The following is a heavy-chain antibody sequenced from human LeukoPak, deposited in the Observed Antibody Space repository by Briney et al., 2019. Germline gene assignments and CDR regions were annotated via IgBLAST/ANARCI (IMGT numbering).Heavy chain of an antibody. V-gene: IGHV3-7*01. CDR1: GFTFSSYW. J-gene: IGHJ6*03. CDR3: ARAVGSGDDYYYMDV. CDR2: IKQDGSEK. Sequence: GGSLRLSCAASGFTFSSYWMIWVRQAPGKGLEWVANIKQDGSEKYYVDSVKGRFTISRDNAKNSLYLQMNSLRAEDTAVYYCARAVGSGDDYYYMDVWGKGTTVTISS. D-gene: IGHD3-10*01.